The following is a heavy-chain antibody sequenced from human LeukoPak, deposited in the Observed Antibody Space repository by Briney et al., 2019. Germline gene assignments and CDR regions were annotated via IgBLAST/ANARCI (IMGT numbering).Heavy chain of an antibody. CDR1: GFTFRSYA. J-gene: IGHJ4*02. Sequence: GGSLRLSCEASGFTFRSYAMSWVRQAPGKGLEWVATVSGTGGSTYYADSAKGRFTISRDNSKNTLYLQMNSLRAEDTAVYYCAKDVPTVLYYYDSSGYSDWGQGTLVTVSS. V-gene: IGHV3-23*01. CDR2: VSGTGGST. D-gene: IGHD3-22*01. CDR3: AKDVPTVLYYYDSSGYSD.